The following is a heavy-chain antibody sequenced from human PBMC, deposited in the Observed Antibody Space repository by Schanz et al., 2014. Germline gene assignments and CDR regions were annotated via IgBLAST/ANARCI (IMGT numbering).Heavy chain of an antibody. CDR3: ARDAGYCRQTTCYSYYFDY. CDR1: GFTLSSYN. D-gene: IGHD2-2*01. V-gene: IGHV3-48*02. J-gene: IGHJ4*02. Sequence: EVQLVESGGGLVQPGGSLRLSCVASGFTLSSYNMNWVRQAPGKGLEWISNIGSSSSFIYYADSVKGRFTISRDNAKNPVYLQMNSLRDEDTAVYYCARDAGYCRQTTCYSYYFDYWGQGTLVTVPS. CDR2: IGSSSSFI.